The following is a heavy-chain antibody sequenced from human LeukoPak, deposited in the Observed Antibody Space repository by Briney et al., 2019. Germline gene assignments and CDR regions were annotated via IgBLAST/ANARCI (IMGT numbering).Heavy chain of an antibody. CDR3: ARSEDMATISVYFDY. J-gene: IGHJ4*01. D-gene: IGHD5-24*01. CDR2: FRNSDNTI. Sequence: AGSLRLSCAASGFTFNDYYMSWVRQAPGRGLEWLAFFRNSDNTIYYANSVKGRFPISRDNARNSLYLQMNRLRAEDSAVYYCARSEDMATISVYFDYWGHGTLVTVSS. CDR1: GFTFNDYY. V-gene: IGHV3-11*01.